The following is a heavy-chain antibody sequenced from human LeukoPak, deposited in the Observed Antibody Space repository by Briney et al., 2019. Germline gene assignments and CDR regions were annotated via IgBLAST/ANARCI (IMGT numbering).Heavy chain of an antibody. CDR3: AREMYSSSSGDY. CDR1: GFTFSSYG. J-gene: IGHJ4*02. CDR2: ISSSSSYI. V-gene: IGHV3-21*01. Sequence: GGSLRLSCAASGFTFSSYGMNWVRQAPGKGLEWVSSISSSSSYIYYADSVKGRFTISRDNAKNSLYLQMNSLRAEDTAVYYCAREMYSSSSGDYWGQGTLVTVSS. D-gene: IGHD6-6*01.